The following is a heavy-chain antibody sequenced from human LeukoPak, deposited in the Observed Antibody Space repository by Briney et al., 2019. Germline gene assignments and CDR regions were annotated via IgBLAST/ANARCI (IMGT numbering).Heavy chain of an antibody. Sequence: SETLSLTCTVSGGSISSYYWNWIRQPPGKGLEWIGYIYYSGSTNYNPSLKSRVTISVDTSKNQFSLKLSSVTAADTAVYYCARVGYSSGWYNWFDPWGQGTLVTVSS. CDR2: IYYSGST. CDR3: ARVGYSSGWYNWFDP. D-gene: IGHD6-19*01. J-gene: IGHJ5*02. CDR1: GGSISSYY. V-gene: IGHV4-59*01.